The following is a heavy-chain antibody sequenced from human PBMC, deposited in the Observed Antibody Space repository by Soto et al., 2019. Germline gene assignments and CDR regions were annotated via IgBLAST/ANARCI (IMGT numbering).Heavy chain of an antibody. Sequence: SETLSLTCTVSGGSLSSYYWSWIRQPAGKGLGWIGRIYTSGSPNNNPSLKSRVTMSVDTSKNQFSLTLSCVTAADTTVYYCARDSCADSSGWYGYYFDYWGQGTLVTFSS. V-gene: IGHV4-4*07. CDR3: ARDSCADSSGWYGYYFDY. D-gene: IGHD6-19*01. CDR2: IYTSGSP. CDR1: GGSLSSYY. J-gene: IGHJ4*02.